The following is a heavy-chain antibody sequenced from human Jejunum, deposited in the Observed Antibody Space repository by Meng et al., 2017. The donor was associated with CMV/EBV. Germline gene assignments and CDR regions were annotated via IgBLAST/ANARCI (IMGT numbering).Heavy chain of an antibody. Sequence: FTGYYMHWVRQAPGQGLEWMGIINPRGGSTSYAQKFQGRVTMTRDTSTSTVYMELSSLRSEDTAVYYCARDGSTSLYYYYYGMDVWGQGTTVTVSS. CDR2: INPRGGST. CDR1: FTGYY. CDR3: ARDGSTSLYYYYYGMDV. J-gene: IGHJ6*02. D-gene: IGHD2-2*01. V-gene: IGHV1-46*01.